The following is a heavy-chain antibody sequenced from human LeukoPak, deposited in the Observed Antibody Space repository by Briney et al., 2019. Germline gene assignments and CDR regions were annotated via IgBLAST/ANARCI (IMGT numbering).Heavy chain of an antibody. CDR2: ISSSGSTI. CDR1: GFTFSSYE. Sequence: GGSLRLSCAASGFTFSSYEMNWVRQAPGKGLEWVSYISSSGSTIYYADSVKGRFTISRDNAKNSLYLQMNSQRAEDTAVYYCAELGITMIGGVWGRGTTVTISS. CDR3: AELGITMIGGV. J-gene: IGHJ6*04. V-gene: IGHV3-48*03. D-gene: IGHD3-10*02.